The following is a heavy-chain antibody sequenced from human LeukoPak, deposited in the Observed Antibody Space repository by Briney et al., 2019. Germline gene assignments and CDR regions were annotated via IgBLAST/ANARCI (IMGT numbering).Heavy chain of an antibody. CDR1: GFTVSSNY. D-gene: IGHD5-24*01. Sequence: QPGESLRLSCAASGFTVSSNYMSWVRQAPGKGLEWVSLIYSGGSTYYADSVKGRFTISRDNSKNTLYLQMNSLRAEDTAVYYCASRDKGYYYGMDVWGHGTTVTVSS. J-gene: IGHJ6*02. CDR3: ASRDKGYYYGMDV. CDR2: IYSGGST. V-gene: IGHV3-66*01.